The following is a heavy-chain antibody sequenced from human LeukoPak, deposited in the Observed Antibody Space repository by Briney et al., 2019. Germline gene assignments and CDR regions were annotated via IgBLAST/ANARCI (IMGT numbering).Heavy chain of an antibody. J-gene: IGHJ5*02. CDR3: AKDPYRVVFATGNYLDP. CDR2: ISSDETNI. V-gene: IGHV3-30*18. CDR1: GFTFSNYG. D-gene: IGHD2-15*01. Sequence: GGSQTLSCATSGFTFSNYGMHWVRQAPGKGLEWVAVISSDETNIRYGDSVRGRFTVSRDNAKNTVYLQMNSLGADDTAVYYCAKDPYRVVFATGNYLDPWGQGTLSPSPQ.